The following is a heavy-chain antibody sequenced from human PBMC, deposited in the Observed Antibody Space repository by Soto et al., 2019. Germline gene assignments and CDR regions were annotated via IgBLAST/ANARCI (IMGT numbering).Heavy chain of an antibody. CDR2: IRSKAYGGTT. V-gene: IGHV3-49*03. D-gene: IGHD2-15*01. J-gene: IGHJ3*01. Sequence: EVQLVESGGGLVQPGRSLRLSCTASGFTFGDYAMSWFRQAPGKGLEWVGFIRSKAYGGTTEYAASVKGRFTISRDDSQSIAYLPMNSLTTEDTAVYYCARGGVVIAAASLLSCGQGTMGTVSS. CDR1: GFTFGDYA. CDR3: ARGGVVIAAASLLS.